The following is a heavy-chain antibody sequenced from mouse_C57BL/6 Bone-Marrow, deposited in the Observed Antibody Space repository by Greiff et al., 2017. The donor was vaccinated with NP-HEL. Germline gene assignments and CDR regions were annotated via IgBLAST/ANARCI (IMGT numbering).Heavy chain of an antibody. V-gene: IGHV5-9*01. D-gene: IGHD2-9*01. CDR3: ARHSAPYYGYPYWYFDV. Sequence: EVKLVESGGGLVKPGGSLKLSCAASGFTFSSYTMSWVRQTPEKRLEWVATISGGGGNTYYPDSVKGRFTISRDNAKNTLYLQMSSLRSEDTALYYCARHSAPYYGYPYWYFDVWGTGTTVTISS. J-gene: IGHJ1*03. CDR2: ISGGGGNT. CDR1: GFTFSSYT.